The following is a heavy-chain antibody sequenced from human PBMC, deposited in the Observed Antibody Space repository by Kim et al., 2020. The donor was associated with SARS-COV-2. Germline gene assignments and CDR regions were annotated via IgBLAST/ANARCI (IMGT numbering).Heavy chain of an antibody. CDR1: VDSINSDY. J-gene: IGHJ4*02. V-gene: IGHV4-59*01. CDR2: IRYSGKT. D-gene: IGHD6-19*01. CDR3: ARLPDITGWPFDA. Sequence: SETLSLTCSVSVDSINSDYWTWIRQPPGKGLEWIAYIRYSGKTAYNPSLRNRVAISIDPSKSHFFPQLTSVTAADTAVYFCARLPDITGWPFDAWGQGVLVTVSS.